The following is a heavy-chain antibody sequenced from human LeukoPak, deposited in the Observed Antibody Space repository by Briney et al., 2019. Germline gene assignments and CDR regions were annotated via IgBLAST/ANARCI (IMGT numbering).Heavy chain of an antibody. D-gene: IGHD3-22*01. CDR1: GFTFSSYA. V-gene: IGHV3-23*01. CDR3: AKDPFYYDSSGGSDY. Sequence: PGGSLRLSCAASGFTFSSYAMSWVRQAPGKGLEWVSAISGSGGSTYYADSVKGRFTISRDNSKNTLYLQMNSLRAEDTAVYYCAKDPFYYDSSGGSDYWGQGTLVTVSS. J-gene: IGHJ4*02. CDR2: ISGSGGST.